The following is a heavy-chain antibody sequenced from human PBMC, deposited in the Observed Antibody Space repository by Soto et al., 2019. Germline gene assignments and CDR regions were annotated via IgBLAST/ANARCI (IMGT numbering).Heavy chain of an antibody. D-gene: IGHD3-3*01. Sequence: ASVKVSCKASGYTFTGHYMHWVRQAPGQGLEWMGWINPNSGDTNYAQKFQGRVTMTRDTSISTAYMDLSSLRSDDTAIYYCARSSGGNFGIIIEGSNWFDPWGQGTLVTVSS. CDR1: GYTFTGHY. CDR3: ARSSGGNFGIIIEGSNWFDP. CDR2: INPNSGDT. J-gene: IGHJ5*02. V-gene: IGHV1-2*02.